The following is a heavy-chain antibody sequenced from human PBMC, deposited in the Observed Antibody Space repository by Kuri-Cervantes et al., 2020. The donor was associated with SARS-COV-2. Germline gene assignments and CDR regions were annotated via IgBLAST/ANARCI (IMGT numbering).Heavy chain of an antibody. CDR1: GGYFSGYY. D-gene: IGHD2-2*01. CDR3: ASRTIVVVPAAILLSNWFDP. Sequence: SQTLSLLCAVYGGYFSGYYWSWIRQPPGKGLEWSGEINHSGSTNYNPSLKSRVTISVDTSKNQFSLKLSSVTAADTAVYYCASRTIVVVPAAILLSNWFDPWGPGTLVTVSS. CDR2: INHSGST. J-gene: IGHJ5*02. V-gene: IGHV4-34*01.